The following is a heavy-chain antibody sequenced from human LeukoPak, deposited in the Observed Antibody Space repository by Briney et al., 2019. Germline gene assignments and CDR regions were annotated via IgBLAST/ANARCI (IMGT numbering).Heavy chain of an antibody. D-gene: IGHD6-19*01. V-gene: IGHV4-34*01. CDR2: INHSGST. CDR1: GGSFSGYY. CDR3: ARLHLVSTGWHPMADS. Sequence: PSETLSLTCAVYGGSFSGYYSSWIRQPPGKGLEWIGEINHSGSTNYNPSLKSRVTISVDTSKNQFSLKLSSVTAADTAVYYCARLHLVSTGWHPMADSWGQGTLVTVSS. J-gene: IGHJ4*02.